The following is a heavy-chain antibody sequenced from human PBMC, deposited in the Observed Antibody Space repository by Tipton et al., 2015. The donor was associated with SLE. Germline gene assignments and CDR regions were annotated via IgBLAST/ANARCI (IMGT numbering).Heavy chain of an antibody. Sequence: QLVQSGAEVKKPGSSVKVSCKASGGDFNYYTIAWVRQGPGQGLEWMGWINPNSGGTNYAQKFQGRVTMTRDTSISTAYMELSRLRSDDTAVYYCARDPILFDAFDIWGQGTMVTVSS. CDR2: INPNSGGT. J-gene: IGHJ3*02. CDR3: ARDPILFDAFDI. CDR1: GGDFNYYT. V-gene: IGHV1-2*02.